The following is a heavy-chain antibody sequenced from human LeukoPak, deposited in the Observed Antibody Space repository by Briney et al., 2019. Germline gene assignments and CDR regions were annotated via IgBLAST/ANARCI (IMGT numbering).Heavy chain of an antibody. J-gene: IGHJ4*02. D-gene: IGHD6-13*01. CDR1: GGSISSGDYY. Sequence: SQTLSLTCTVSGGSISSGDYYWSWIRQPPGKGLEWIGYIYYSGSTYCNPSLKSRVTISVDTSKNQFSLKLSSVTAADTAVHYCAREGSSWPIDYWGQGTLVTVSS. CDR3: AREGSSWPIDY. CDR2: IYYSGST. V-gene: IGHV4-30-4*08.